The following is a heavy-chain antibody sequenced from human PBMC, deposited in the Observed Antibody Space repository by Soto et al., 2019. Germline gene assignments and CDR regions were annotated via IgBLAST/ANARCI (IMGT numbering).Heavy chain of an antibody. V-gene: IGHV4-59*01. D-gene: IGHD5-18*01. CDR2: IYYSGST. J-gene: IGHJ6*02. CDR1: GGSISSYY. Sequence: KPSETLSLTCTVSGGSISSYYWSWIRQPPGKGLEWIGYIYYSGSTNYNPSLKSRVTISVDTSKNQFSLKLSSVTAADTAVYYCARDRLMATAGTARHYFGLDVWGQGTTVTVSS. CDR3: ARDRLMATAGTARHYFGLDV.